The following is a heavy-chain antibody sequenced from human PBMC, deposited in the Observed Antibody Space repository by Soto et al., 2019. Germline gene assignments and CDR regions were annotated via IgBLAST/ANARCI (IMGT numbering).Heavy chain of an antibody. D-gene: IGHD6-13*01. CDR2: ISYDGSNK. V-gene: IGHV3-30-3*01. CDR3: ARDGSSRYWYFDL. Sequence: QVQLVESGGGVVQPGRSLRLSCAACGFTFSSYAMHWVRQAPGKGLEWVAVISYDGSNKYYADSVKGRFTISRDNSKNPLYLQMNSLRAEDTAVYYCARDGSSRYWYFDLWGRGTLVTVSS. J-gene: IGHJ2*01. CDR1: GFTFSSYA.